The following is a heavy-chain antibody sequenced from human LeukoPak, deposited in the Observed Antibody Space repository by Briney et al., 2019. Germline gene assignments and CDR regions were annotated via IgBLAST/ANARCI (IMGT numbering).Heavy chain of an antibody. V-gene: IGHV3-21*01. J-gene: IGHJ6*02. CDR2: ISSSSYI. CDR3: AKCSSTSCYRYYYYGMDV. CDR1: GFTFSSYS. D-gene: IGHD2-2*01. Sequence: TGGSLRLSCAASGFTFSSYSMNWVRQAPGKGLEWVSSISSSSYIYYADSVKGRFTISRDNAKNSLYLQMNSLRAEDTAVYYCAKCSSTSCYRYYYYGMDVWGQGTTVTVSS.